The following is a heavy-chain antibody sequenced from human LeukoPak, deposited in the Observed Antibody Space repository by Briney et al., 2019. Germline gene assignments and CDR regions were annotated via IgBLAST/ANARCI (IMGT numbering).Heavy chain of an antibody. CDR3: ARDPAV. CDR1: GDSISSYY. J-gene: IGHJ6*04. CDR2: IYYSGST. Sequence: PSETLPLTCTVSGDSISSYYWSWIRQPPGKGLEWIGHIYYSGSTSYNPSLKSRVTISIDTSKNQFSLKLSSVTAADTAVYYCARDPAVWGKGTTVSVSS. D-gene: IGHD2-2*01. V-gene: IGHV4-59*01.